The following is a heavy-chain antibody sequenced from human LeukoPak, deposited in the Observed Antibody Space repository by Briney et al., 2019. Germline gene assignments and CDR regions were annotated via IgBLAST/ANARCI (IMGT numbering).Heavy chain of an antibody. V-gene: IGHV4-39*01. Sequence: SETLSLTCTVSGGSISSYYWGWIRQPPGKGLGWIGSIYYSGSTYYNPSLKSRVTISVDTSKNQFSLKLSSVTAADTAVYYCARHVPYCSSTSCDAFDIWGQGTMVTVSS. CDR3: ARHVPYCSSTSCDAFDI. CDR2: IYYSGST. D-gene: IGHD2-2*01. J-gene: IGHJ3*02. CDR1: GGSISSYY.